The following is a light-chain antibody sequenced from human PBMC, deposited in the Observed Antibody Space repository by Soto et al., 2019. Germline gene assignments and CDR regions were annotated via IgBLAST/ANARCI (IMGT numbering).Light chain of an antibody. CDR3: QQYGSPPSP. V-gene: IGKV3-20*01. CDR1: QSISNN. J-gene: IGKJ5*01. Sequence: TNSVVALSVSPGERATLSCRASQSISNNLAWYQQKPVQAPRLLIYGASSRATGIPDRFSGSGSGTDFTLTISRLEAEDVAVYYSQQYGSPPSPFGQGTRLEIK. CDR2: GAS.